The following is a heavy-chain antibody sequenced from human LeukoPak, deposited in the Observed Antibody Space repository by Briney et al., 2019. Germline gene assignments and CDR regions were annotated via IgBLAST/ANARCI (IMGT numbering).Heavy chain of an antibody. V-gene: IGHV4-34*01. CDR2: INHSGST. Sequence: PSETLSLTCAVYGGSFSGYYWSWIRQPPGKGLEWIGEINHSGSTNYNPSLKSRVTISVDTSQNQFSLKLSSVTAADTAVYYCARLHIAAAVRWFDPWGQGTLVTVSS. CDR1: GGSFSGYY. D-gene: IGHD6-13*01. CDR3: ARLHIAAAVRWFDP. J-gene: IGHJ5*02.